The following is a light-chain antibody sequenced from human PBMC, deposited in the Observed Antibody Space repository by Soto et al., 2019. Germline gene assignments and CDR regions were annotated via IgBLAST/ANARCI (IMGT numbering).Light chain of an antibody. Sequence: EIVLTQSPGTLSLSPGDRATLSCRASQSVISSTYLAWYQQKPGQAPRLLIYGASSRATGIPDRFSGSGSGTDFTLTISRLDPEDFAVYYCHQYGSAPLTFGQGTKVEIK. CDR2: GAS. J-gene: IGKJ1*01. V-gene: IGKV3-20*01. CDR1: QSVISSTY. CDR3: HQYGSAPLT.